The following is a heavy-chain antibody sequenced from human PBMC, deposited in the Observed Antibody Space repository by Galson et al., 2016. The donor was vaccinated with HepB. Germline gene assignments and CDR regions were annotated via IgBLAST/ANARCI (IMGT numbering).Heavy chain of an antibody. J-gene: IGHJ4*02. Sequence: SVKVSCKASGYTFPNYGISWVRQAPGQGLEWMGWISAYNGNTNYAQKLQGRVTMTTDTSTSTAYMELRSLRYDDTAVYYCARNSSSFPFSDYWGQGTLVTVSS. CDR3: ARNSSSFPFSDY. CDR1: GYTFPNYG. CDR2: ISAYNGNT. V-gene: IGHV1-18*01. D-gene: IGHD6-6*01.